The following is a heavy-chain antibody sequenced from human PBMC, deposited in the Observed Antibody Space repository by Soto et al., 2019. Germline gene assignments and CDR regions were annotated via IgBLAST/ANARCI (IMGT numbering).Heavy chain of an antibody. J-gene: IGHJ4*02. CDR3: VRVVAIPGYPDN. D-gene: IGHD5-12*01. CDR1: GATFSSYA. V-gene: IGHV1-69*14. Sequence: QVQLVQSGAEVRQPASSVKVSCNTSGATFSSYAITWVRQAPGQGLEWMGGIVPTVDTSPYAQQFQGRVTITADKFTNSVYLELSSLRSDDTAVYYCVRVVAIPGYPDNWGQGTLVTVSS. CDR2: IVPTVDTS.